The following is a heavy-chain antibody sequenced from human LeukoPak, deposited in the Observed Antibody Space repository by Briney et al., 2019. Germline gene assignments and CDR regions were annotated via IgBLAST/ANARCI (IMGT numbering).Heavy chain of an antibody. J-gene: IGHJ4*02. Sequence: ASVKVSCKASGYTFTGYYMHWVRQAPGQGLEWMGRINPNSGGTNYAQNFQGRVTMTRDTSISTAYMELSRLRSDDTAVYYCASTQGDYGDYFDYWGQGTLVTVSS. CDR3: ASTQGDYGDYFDY. CDR2: INPNSGGT. V-gene: IGHV1-2*06. D-gene: IGHD4-17*01. CDR1: GYTFTGYY.